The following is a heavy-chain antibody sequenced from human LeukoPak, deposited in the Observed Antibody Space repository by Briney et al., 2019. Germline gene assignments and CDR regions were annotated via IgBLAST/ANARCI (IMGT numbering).Heavy chain of an antibody. CDR3: ARFNPAAGSFCFDY. Sequence: SETLSLTCTVSGGSISSSSHYWGWIRQPPGKGLEWIGNIYYSGSSYYNPSLKSRVTISVDTSKKQFSLKLSSVTAADTAVYYCARFNPAAGSFCFDYWGQGTLVTVSS. D-gene: IGHD6-13*01. V-gene: IGHV4-39*01. J-gene: IGHJ4*02. CDR1: GGSISSSSHY. CDR2: IYYSGSS.